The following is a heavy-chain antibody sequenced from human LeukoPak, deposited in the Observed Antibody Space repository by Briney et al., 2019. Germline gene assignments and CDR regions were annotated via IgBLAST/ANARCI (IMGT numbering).Heavy chain of an antibody. CDR3: AKNTFCSSSSCQTALDY. CDR1: GFTFSSYS. CDR2: ISSTSTYM. Sequence: GGSLRLSCAASGFTFSSYSINWVRQAPGKGLEWVSSISSTSTYMYYADSVKGRFTISRDNAKNSLFLQMNSLRAEDTAVYYCAKNTFCSSSSCQTALDYWGQGTLVTVSS. J-gene: IGHJ4*02. V-gene: IGHV3-21*01. D-gene: IGHD2-15*01.